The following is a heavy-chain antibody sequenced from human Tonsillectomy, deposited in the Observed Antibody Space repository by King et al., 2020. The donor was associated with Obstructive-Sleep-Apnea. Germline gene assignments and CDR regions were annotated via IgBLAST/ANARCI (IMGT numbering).Heavy chain of an antibody. V-gene: IGHV1-46*01. CDR1: GYIFTNHP. J-gene: IGHJ3*02. Sequence: QLVQSGAEVKKPGASVRVSCKASGYIFTNHPLSRVRQAPGHGLEWRGLIKPIGGSTIYAQKFQGRVTLTRDTSTCTLYMDLSNLRAEDAAVYYCARDPDINTGVLYIWGQGTMVTVSS. CDR3: ARDPDINTGVLYI. CDR2: IKPIGGST. D-gene: IGHD2-15*01.